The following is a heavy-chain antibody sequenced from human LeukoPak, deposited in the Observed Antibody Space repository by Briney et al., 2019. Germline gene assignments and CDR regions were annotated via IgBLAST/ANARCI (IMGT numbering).Heavy chain of an antibody. J-gene: IGHJ4*02. CDR1: GGSFSGYY. CDR2: INHSGST. Sequence: SETLSLTCAVYGGSFSGYYWSWIRQPPGKGLEWIGEINHSGSTNYNPSLKSRVTISVDTSKNQFSLKLSSVTAADTAVYYCARANYYDSSERGFDHWGQGTLVTVSS. V-gene: IGHV4-34*01. D-gene: IGHD3-22*01. CDR3: ARANYYDSSERGFDH.